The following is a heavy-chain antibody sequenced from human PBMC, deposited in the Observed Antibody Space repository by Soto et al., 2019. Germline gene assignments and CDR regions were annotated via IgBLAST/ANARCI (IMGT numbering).Heavy chain of an antibody. V-gene: IGHV4-34*01. Sequence: ASETLSLTCAVYGGSFSGYYWSWIRQPPGKGLEWIGEINHSGSTNYNPSLKSRVTISVDTSKNQFSLKLSSVTAADTAVYYCARGPSIPAVYYYYYMDVWGKGTTVTVSS. CDR2: INHSGST. CDR3: ARGPSIPAVYYYYYMDV. J-gene: IGHJ6*03. CDR1: GGSFSGYY. D-gene: IGHD2-2*01.